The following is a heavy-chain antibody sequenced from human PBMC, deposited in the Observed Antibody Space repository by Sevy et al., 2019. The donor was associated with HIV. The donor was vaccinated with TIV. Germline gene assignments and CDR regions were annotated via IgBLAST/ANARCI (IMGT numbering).Heavy chain of an antibody. V-gene: IGHV1-69*13. J-gene: IGHJ3*02. CDR2: RIPIFVTP. D-gene: IGHD2-2*02. Sequence: ASVKVSCKASGGTFSSYGINWVRQAPGQGLEWMGRRIPIFVTPNYAQKFQGRVTITADESTSTAYMELSSLRSEDTAVYYCARDLGPAAILDAFDIWGQGTMVTVSS. CDR1: GGTFSSYG. CDR3: ARDLGPAAILDAFDI.